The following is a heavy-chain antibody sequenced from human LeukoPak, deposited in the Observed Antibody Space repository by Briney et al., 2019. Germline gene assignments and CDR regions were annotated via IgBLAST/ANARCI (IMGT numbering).Heavy chain of an antibody. V-gene: IGHV3-23*01. J-gene: IGHJ4*02. Sequence: GGSLRLSCAASGFTFSNYAMRWVRQAPGKGLEWVSGISGSDSKTYYADSVKGRFTISRDNAKNTVYLQMNSLRAEDTAIYYCTKDAANYPFFFDFWGQGTPVTVSS. CDR3: TKDAANYPFFFDF. D-gene: IGHD4/OR15-4a*01. CDR2: ISGSDSKT. CDR1: GFTFSNYA.